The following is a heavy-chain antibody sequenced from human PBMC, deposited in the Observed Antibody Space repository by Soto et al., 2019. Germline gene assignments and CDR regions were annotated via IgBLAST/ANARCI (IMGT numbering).Heavy chain of an antibody. J-gene: IGHJ4*02. Sequence: GASVKVSCKASGYTFTSYGISWLLQAPGQGLEWMGWISAYNGNTNYAQKLQGRVTTTTDTSTSTAYMELRSLRSDDTAVYYCARAPITIFGVVIIDFDYWGQGTLVTVSS. CDR1: GYTFTSYG. V-gene: IGHV1-18*01. D-gene: IGHD3-3*01. CDR3: ARAPITIFGVVIIDFDY. CDR2: ISAYNGNT.